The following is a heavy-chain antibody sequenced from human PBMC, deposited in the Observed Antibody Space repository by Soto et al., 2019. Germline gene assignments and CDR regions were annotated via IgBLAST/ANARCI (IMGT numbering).Heavy chain of an antibody. V-gene: IGHV4-38-2*01. CDR1: GDSISSGYY. D-gene: IGHD2-15*01. CDR2: IYHSGTT. Sequence: SETLSLTCAVYGDSISSGYYWAWIRRPPGKGLEWIGSIYHSGTTYYNPSLKSRVTMTRDTSNTTAYMELRGLRSDDTAIYYCARVTLRAGNCFDPWGQGTLVTVSS. J-gene: IGHJ5*02. CDR3: ARVTLRAGNCFDP.